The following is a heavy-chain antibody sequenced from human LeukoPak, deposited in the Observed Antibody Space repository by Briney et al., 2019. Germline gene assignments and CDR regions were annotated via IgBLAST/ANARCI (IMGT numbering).Heavy chain of an antibody. V-gene: IGHV4-34*01. CDR2: INHSGST. Sequence: KPSETLSLTCAVYGGSFSGYYWSWIRQPPGKGLEWIGEINHSGSTNYSPSLKSRVTISVDTSKNQFSLKLSSVTAADTAVYYCARKVPGLRRPFDYWGQGTLVTVSS. J-gene: IGHJ4*02. CDR3: ARKVPGLRRPFDY. CDR1: GGSFSGYY. D-gene: IGHD5-12*01.